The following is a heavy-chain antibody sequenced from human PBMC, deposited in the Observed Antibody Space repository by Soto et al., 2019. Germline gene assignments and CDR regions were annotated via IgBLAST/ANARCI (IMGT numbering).Heavy chain of an antibody. CDR1: GGSMISFY. Sequence: QVQLQESGPRLVRPSETLSLTCTVSGGSMISFYWSWLRQSPEKGLEWIGYMYHTASTNYNPSFRSRVAMSVDTSKNQFSLNLTSLTAAGTAVYYCARADNIWFGETFDSWGQGILVTVSS. CDR2: MYHTAST. D-gene: IGHD3-10*01. J-gene: IGHJ4*02. V-gene: IGHV4-59*01. CDR3: ARADNIWFGETFDS.